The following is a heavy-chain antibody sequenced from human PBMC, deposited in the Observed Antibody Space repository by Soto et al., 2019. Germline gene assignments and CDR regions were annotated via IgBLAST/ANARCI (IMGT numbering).Heavy chain of an antibody. V-gene: IGHV3-23*01. CDR2: VSGSGVNA. J-gene: IGHJ4*02. CDR1: GFTFSSYA. CDR3: AKPLQVF. Sequence: VQLLESGGGLVQPGGSLRLSCAASGFTFSSYAMTWVRQAPGKGLEYVSTVSGSGVNAYYADSVKGRFTISRDNSKKKAVSQINSLVVEDTAIFYFAKPLQVFWGQGTLVTVSS.